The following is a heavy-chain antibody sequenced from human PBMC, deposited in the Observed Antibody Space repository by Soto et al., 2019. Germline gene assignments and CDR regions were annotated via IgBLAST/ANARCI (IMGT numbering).Heavy chain of an antibody. CDR3: ARVRANTAMVKGYYGMDV. CDR1: GFTFSSYD. J-gene: IGHJ6*02. Sequence: GSLRLSCAASGFTFSSYDMHWVRQATGKGLEWVSAIGTAGDTYYPGSVKGRFTISRENAKNSLYLQMNSLRAGDTAVYYCARVRANTAMVKGYYGMDVWGQGT. CDR2: IGTAGDT. V-gene: IGHV3-13*04. D-gene: IGHD5-18*01.